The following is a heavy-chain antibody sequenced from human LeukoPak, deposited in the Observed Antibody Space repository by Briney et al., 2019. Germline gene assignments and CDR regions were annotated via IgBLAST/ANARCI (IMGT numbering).Heavy chain of an antibody. Sequence: PSETLSLTCTVSGGSISSYYWSWIRQPAGKGLEWLGRIYSSGSTNYNASLKSRVTMSVDTSKNHFSLKLSSVTAADTAVYYCAREGIKKVFDYWGQGTLVTVSS. CDR3: AREGIKKVFDY. CDR1: GGSISSYY. CDR2: IYSSGST. J-gene: IGHJ4*02. V-gene: IGHV4-4*07.